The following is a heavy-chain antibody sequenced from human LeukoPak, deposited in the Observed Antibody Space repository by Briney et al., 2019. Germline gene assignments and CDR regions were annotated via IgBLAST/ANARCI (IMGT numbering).Heavy chain of an antibody. J-gene: IGHJ4*02. CDR2: ISSSRSYI. Sequence: PGGSLRLFCAASGFTFSSYSMHWVREAPGKGGEWVSSISSSRSYIYYAESVKGRFTISRDNAKKSLYLQMNSLRAEDTAVYYCAGPMGPAAIFGFDYWGQGTLVIVSS. CDR1: GFTFSSYS. CDR3: AGPMGPAAIFGFDY. D-gene: IGHD2-2*01. V-gene: IGHV3-21*01.